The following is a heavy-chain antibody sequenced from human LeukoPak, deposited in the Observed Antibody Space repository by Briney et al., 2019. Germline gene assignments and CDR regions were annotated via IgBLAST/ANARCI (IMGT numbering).Heavy chain of an antibody. V-gene: IGHV1-69*13. D-gene: IGHD1-26*01. CDR2: IIPIFGTA. CDR1: GGTFSSYA. J-gene: IGHJ6*02. CDR3: AAPWEAKYYYYGMDV. Sequence: SVKVSCKASGGTFSSYAISWVRQAPGQGLEWMGGIIPIFGTANYAQKFQGRVTITADESTSTAYMELSSLRSEDTAVYYCAAPWEAKYYYYGMDVWGQGTTVTVSS.